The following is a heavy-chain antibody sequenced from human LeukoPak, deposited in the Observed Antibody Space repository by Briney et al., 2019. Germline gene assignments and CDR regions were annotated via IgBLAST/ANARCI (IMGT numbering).Heavy chain of an antibody. CDR1: GFTFSRSA. D-gene: IGHD6-13*01. CDR3: AKGGIGEAGLDS. J-gene: IGHJ4*02. V-gene: IGHV3-23*01. CDR2: IGGSNDGGT. Sequence: PGGSLRLSCAASGFTFSRSAMTWVRQAPGKRLDWVSSIGGSNDGGTYYADSVKGRFTISRDNSKNTVSLQMNSLRAEDTALYFCAKGGIGEAGLDSWGQGILVTVSS.